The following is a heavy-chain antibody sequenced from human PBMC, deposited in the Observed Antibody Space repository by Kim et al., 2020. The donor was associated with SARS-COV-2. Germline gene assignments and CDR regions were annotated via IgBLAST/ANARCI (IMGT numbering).Heavy chain of an antibody. CDR3: ARDSSSLEYYFDY. D-gene: IGHD6-13*01. Sequence: YAVSVKSRITTNPDTSKNQFSLQLNSVTPEDTAVYYCARDSSSLEYYFDYWGQGTLVTVSS. J-gene: IGHJ4*02. V-gene: IGHV6-1*01.